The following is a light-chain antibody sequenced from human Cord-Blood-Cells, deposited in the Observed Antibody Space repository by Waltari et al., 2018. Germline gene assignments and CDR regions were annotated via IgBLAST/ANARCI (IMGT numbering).Light chain of an antibody. CDR2: AAS. V-gene: IGKV1-39*01. Sequence: DIQMTQSPSSLSASVGDRVTITCRASQSISSYLNWYQQKPGKAPKLLIYAASSLQSGVPSRFSGSGSGTDFTLTIISLQPEDFATYYCHQSYSTPPWTFGQGTKVEIK. CDR1: QSISSY. J-gene: IGKJ1*01. CDR3: HQSYSTPPWT.